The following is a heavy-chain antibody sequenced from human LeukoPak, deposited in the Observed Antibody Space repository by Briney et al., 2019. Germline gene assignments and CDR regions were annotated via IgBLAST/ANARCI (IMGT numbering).Heavy chain of an antibody. D-gene: IGHD1-26*01. J-gene: IGHJ4*02. CDR1: GGSISSYY. CDR2: IYYGGTT. V-gene: IGHV4-59*01. CDR3: ARSSGTYRSFDY. Sequence: SETLSLTCTVSGGSISSYYWSWIRQPPGKGLEWIGYIYYGGTTDYNPSLKSRVTISIDTSNNQFSLKVNSVTAADTAVYYCARSSGTYRSFDYWGQGTLVTVSS.